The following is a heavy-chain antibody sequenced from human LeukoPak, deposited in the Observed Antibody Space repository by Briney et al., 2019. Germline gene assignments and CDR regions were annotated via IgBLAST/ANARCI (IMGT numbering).Heavy chain of an antibody. CDR2: ISGSGGST. CDR1: GFTFSSYA. CDR3: AKDSTVTMYYSFDP. D-gene: IGHD4-17*01. V-gene: IGHV3-23*01. J-gene: IGHJ5*02. Sequence: GGSLRLSCAASGFTFSSYAMSWVRQAPGKGLEWVSGISGSGGSTNYADSAKGRFTISRDNSKNTLYLQMNSLRAEDTAVYYCAKDSTVTMYYSFDPWGQGTLVTVSS.